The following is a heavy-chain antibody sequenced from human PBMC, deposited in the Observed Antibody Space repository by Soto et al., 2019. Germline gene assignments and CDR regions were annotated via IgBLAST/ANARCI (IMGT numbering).Heavy chain of an antibody. CDR2: ISRSSTYI. CDR3: ARGVGSSDYFDY. CDR1: GFTLSTYA. D-gene: IGHD6-6*01. J-gene: IGHJ4*02. Sequence: GSLRLSCAASGFTLSTYAMNWVRQAPGKGLEWVSSISRSSTYIYYADSVKGRFTISRDNAKNSLYLQMNSLRAEDTAVYYCARGVGSSDYFDYWGQGTLVTVSS. V-gene: IGHV3-21*01.